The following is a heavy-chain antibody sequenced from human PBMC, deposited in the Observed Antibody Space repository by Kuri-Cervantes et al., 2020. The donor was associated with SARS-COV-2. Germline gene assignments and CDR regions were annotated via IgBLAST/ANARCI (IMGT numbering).Heavy chain of an antibody. CDR1: GYSISSGYY. CDR2: IYHRGSS. Sequence: ESLKISCAVSGYSISSGYYWGWIRQPPGKGLEWIGIIYHRGSSYYNPSLRSRVTVSVDTSKNQFSLKLSSVTAADTAVYYCARRGAGSPSAAFDIWGQGTMVTVSS. CDR3: ARRGAGSPSAAFDI. J-gene: IGHJ3*02. D-gene: IGHD3-10*01. V-gene: IGHV4-38-2*01.